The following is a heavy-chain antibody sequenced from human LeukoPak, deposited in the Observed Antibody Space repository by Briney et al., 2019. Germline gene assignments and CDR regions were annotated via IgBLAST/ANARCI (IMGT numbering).Heavy chain of an antibody. CDR1: GFTFSSYA. D-gene: IGHD5-24*01. J-gene: IGHJ4*02. Sequence: GGSLRLSCAASGFTFSSYAMSWVRQAPGKGLEWVSAISGSGGSTYYADSVKGRFTISRDNSKNTLYLQMNSLRAEDTAVYYCARSSLNLEMATIVFDYWGQGTLVTVSS. CDR3: ARSSLNLEMATIVFDY. V-gene: IGHV3-23*01. CDR2: ISGSGGST.